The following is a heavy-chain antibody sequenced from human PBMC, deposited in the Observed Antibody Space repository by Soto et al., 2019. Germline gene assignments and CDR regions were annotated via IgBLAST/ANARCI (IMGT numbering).Heavy chain of an antibody. V-gene: IGHV1-2*02. CDR2: INPNSGGT. J-gene: IGHJ4*02. CDR3: ARDRIVGATGGAYFDY. CDR1: GYTFTGYY. Sequence: ASVKVSCKASGYTFTGYYMHWVRQAPGQGLEWMGWINPNSGGTNYAQKFQGRVTMTGDTSISTAYMELSRLRSDDTAVYYCARDRIVGATGGAYFDYWGQGTLVTVSS. D-gene: IGHD1-26*01.